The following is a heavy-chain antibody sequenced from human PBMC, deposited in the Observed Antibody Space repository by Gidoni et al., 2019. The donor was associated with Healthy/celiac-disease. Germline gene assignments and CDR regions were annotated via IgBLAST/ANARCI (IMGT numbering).Heavy chain of an antibody. J-gene: IGHJ4*02. CDR1: GYSFTSYW. D-gene: IGHD6-19*01. Sequence: EVQLVQSGAEVKKPGESLRISCKGSGYSFTSYWISWVRQMPGKGLEWMGRIDPSDSYTNYSPSFQGHVTISADKSISTAYLQWSSLKASDTAMYDCARDGIAVVPVDYWGQGTLVTVSS. CDR2: IDPSDSYT. V-gene: IGHV5-10-1*03. CDR3: ARDGIAVVPVDY.